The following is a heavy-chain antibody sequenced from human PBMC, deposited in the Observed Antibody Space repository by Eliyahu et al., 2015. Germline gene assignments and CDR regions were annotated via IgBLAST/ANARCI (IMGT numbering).Heavy chain of an antibody. Sequence: EXQLLESGGXLVQPGGSLXLXCXASGFTFSSYAMSXVRXAPGKGLEWVSAISGSGGSTYYADSVKGRFTISRDNSKNTLYLQMNSLRAEDTAVYYCAKDLVAATSVDYWGQGTLVTVSS. CDR1: GFTFSSYA. CDR3: AKDLVAATSVDY. CDR2: ISGSGGST. D-gene: IGHD2-15*01. J-gene: IGHJ4*02. V-gene: IGHV3-23*01.